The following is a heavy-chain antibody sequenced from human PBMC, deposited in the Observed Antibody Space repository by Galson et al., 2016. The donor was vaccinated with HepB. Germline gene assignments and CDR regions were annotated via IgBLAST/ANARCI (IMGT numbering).Heavy chain of an antibody. CDR2: IKSKAEGGTT. V-gene: IGHV3-15*01. D-gene: IGHD6-19*01. CDR1: GVTLSNAW. J-gene: IGHJ3*02. CDR3: TTDHNGGQWPSDDAFPI. Sequence: SLRLSCAASGVTLSNAWMSWVRQAPGKGLEWVGRIKSKAEGGTTDYAAPVKGRFTISRDESETTVYLRLNSLKTDDTAVYYCTTDHNGGQWPSDDAFPIWGQGTKVTVSS.